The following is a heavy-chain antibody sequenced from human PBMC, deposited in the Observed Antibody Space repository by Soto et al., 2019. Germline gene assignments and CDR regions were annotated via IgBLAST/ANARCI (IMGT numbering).Heavy chain of an antibody. V-gene: IGHV4-4*02. J-gene: IGHJ4*02. D-gene: IGHD2-15*01. CDR3: ARSARYGVVGDY. CDR1: GDSLYRSYW. CDR2: IFHTGTT. Sequence: QVQLLESGPGLVKPSGTLSLTCGVSGDSLYRSYWWRWVRLPPGKGPEWIGEIFHTGTTNYNPSLKSRLTMSVDKSKKEISLTRDSVTAADTAVYFCARSARYGVVGDYWGQGPGVTVSS.